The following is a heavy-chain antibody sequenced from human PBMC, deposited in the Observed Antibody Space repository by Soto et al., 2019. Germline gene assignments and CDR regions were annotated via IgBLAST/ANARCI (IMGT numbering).Heavy chain of an antibody. V-gene: IGHV3-48*03. CDR2: ISSSGSTI. Sequence: GGSLRLSCAASGFTFSTYEMNWVRQAPGKGLEWVSYISSSGSTIYYADSVKGRFTISRDNAKKSLYLQMNSLRAEDSATYYCARDRGPNTLDYWGQGTLVTVSS. D-gene: IGHD7-27*01. CDR3: ARDRGPNTLDY. J-gene: IGHJ4*02. CDR1: GFTFSTYE.